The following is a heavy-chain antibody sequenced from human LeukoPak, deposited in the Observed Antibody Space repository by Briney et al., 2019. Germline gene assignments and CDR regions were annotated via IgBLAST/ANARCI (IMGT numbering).Heavy chain of an antibody. CDR1: GYTLTELS. CDR3: ATGLYYGSGSYSPSDY. CDR2: FDPEDGET. V-gene: IGHV1-24*01. J-gene: IGHJ4*02. D-gene: IGHD3-10*01. Sequence: ASVKVSCKVSGYTLTELSMHWVRQAPGKGLEWMGGFDPEDGETIYAQKFQGRVTMTEDTSSDTAYMELSSLRSEDTAVYYCATGLYYGSGSYSPSDYWGQGTLVTVSS.